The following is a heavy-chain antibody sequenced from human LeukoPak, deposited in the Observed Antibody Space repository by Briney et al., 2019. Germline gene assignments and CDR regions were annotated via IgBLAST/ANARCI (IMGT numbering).Heavy chain of an antibody. Sequence: PSETLSLTCTVSGGSISSSSYHWGWIRQPPGKGLEWIGSIYYSGSTYYNPSLKSRVTISVDTSKNQFSLKLSSVTAADTAVYYCARYYYESSGYTLTDWFDPWGQGTLVTVSS. CDR1: GGSISSSSYH. J-gene: IGHJ5*02. CDR2: IYYSGST. V-gene: IGHV4-39*01. D-gene: IGHD3-22*01. CDR3: ARYYYESSGYTLTDWFDP.